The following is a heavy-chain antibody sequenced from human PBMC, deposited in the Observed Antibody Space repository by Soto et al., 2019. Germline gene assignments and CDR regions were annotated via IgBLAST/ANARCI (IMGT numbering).Heavy chain of an antibody. J-gene: IGHJ4*02. CDR2: ISYDGTNR. CDR3: ARESSSTVTTGGGGSAKDY. Sequence: QVHLVESGGGVVQPGRSLRLSCAASGLTFSNYAMHWVRQAPGKGLEWVAFISYDGTNRCYPDSVKGRFTISRDISKNTLYLQMNSLKTEDTAVYYCARESSSTVTTGGGGSAKDYWGQGTLVTVSS. V-gene: IGHV3-30-3*01. D-gene: IGHD4-17*01. CDR1: GLTFSNYA.